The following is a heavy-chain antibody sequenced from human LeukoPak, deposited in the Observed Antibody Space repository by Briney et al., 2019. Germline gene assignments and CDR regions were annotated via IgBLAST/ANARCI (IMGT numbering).Heavy chain of an antibody. CDR3: ARDGDEQLWAPVYGMDV. J-gene: IGHJ6*02. V-gene: IGHV3-7*04. Sequence: GGSLRLSCAASGFTFSSCWMSWVRQAPGKGLEWVANIKQDGSEKYYVDSVKGRFTIYRENAKNSLYLQMNSLRAEDTVVYYCARDGDEQLWAPVYGMDVRGQGTTVTVSS. CDR1: GFTFSSCW. CDR2: IKQDGSEK. D-gene: IGHD5-18*01.